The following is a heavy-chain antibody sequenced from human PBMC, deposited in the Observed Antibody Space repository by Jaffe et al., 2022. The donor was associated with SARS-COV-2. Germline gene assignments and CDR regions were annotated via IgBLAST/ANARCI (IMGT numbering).Heavy chain of an antibody. D-gene: IGHD6-19*01. CDR2: IYHSGST. J-gene: IGHJ4*02. V-gene: IGHV4-4*02. CDR1: GGSISSSNW. CDR3: ARDTPIAVAGTASYFDY. Sequence: QVQLQESGPGLVKPSGTLSLTCAVSGGSISSSNWWSWVRQPPGKGLEWIGEIYHSGSTNYNPSLKSRVTISVDKSKNQFSLKLSSVTAADTAVYYCARDTPIAVAGTASYFDYWGQGTLVTVSS.